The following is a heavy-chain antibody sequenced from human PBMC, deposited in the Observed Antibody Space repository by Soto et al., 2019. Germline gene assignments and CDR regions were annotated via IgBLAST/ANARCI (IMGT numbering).Heavy chain of an antibody. V-gene: IGHV4-30-2*01. J-gene: IGHJ3*02. CDR1: GGSISSGGYS. Sequence: QLQLQESGSGLVKPSQTLSLICGVSGGSISSGGYSWSWIRQPPGKGLEWIGYIYHSGNTYYNPCLTSRHTRSPDMSKNQFSRTLAPETAAYRAVDYCASGGGAATGASDAFDIWGQGTMVTVSS. D-gene: IGHD3-16*01. CDR2: IYHSGNT. CDR3: ASGGGAATGASDAFDI.